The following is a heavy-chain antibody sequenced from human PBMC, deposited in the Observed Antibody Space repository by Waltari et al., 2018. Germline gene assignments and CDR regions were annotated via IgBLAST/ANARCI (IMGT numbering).Heavy chain of an antibody. V-gene: IGHV4-39*01. D-gene: IGHD5-18*01. CDR2: IYYSGST. J-gene: IGHJ4*02. CDR3: ACQEWIQLWLPIDY. CDR1: GGSISSSSYY. Sequence: QLQLQESGPGLVKPSETLSLTCTVSGGSISSSSYYWGWIRQPPGKGLEWIGSIYYSGSTYYNPSLKSRVTISVDTSKNQFSLKLSSVTAADTAVYYCACQEWIQLWLPIDYWGQGTLVTVSS.